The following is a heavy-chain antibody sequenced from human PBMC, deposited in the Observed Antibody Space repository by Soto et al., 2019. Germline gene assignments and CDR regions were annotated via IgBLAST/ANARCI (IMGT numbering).Heavy chain of an antibody. CDR3: ARDPYYDFWSGYLY. D-gene: IGHD3-3*01. V-gene: IGHV3-48*01. CDR1: GFTFSSYS. J-gene: IGHJ4*02. CDR2: ISSSSSTI. Sequence: ESGGGLVQPGGSLRLSCAASGFTFSSYSMNWVRQAPGKGLEWVSYISSSSSTIYYADSVKGRFTISRDNAKNSLYLQMNSLRAEDTAVYYCARDPYYDFWSGYLYWGLGTLVTVSS.